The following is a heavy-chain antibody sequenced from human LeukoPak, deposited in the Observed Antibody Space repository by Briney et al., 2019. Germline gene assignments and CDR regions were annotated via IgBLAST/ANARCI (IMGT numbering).Heavy chain of an antibody. CDR1: GFSFSSSW. Sequence: GGSLRLSCAASGFSFSSSWMDWVRQAPGKGLEWVANIKPDGSDESYVDSVKGRFTISRDNAKDSLYLEMDSLRVEDTALYYCSRSVNYWGQGALVTGSS. CDR2: IKPDGSDE. V-gene: IGHV3-7*01. J-gene: IGHJ4*02. D-gene: IGHD2/OR15-2a*01. CDR3: SRSVNY.